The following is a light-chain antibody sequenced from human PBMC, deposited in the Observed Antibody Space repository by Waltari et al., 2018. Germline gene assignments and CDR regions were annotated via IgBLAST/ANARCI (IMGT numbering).Light chain of an antibody. CDR3: SSYASSSTYNYV. Sequence: SITISCTGTSSDVGGYNYVSWYQHHPGKAPKLMIYDVSKRPSGVSNRFSGSKSGSTASLTISGLQAEDEADYYCSSYASSSTYNYVFGTGTKVTVI. V-gene: IGLV2-14*03. J-gene: IGLJ1*01. CDR2: DVS. CDR1: SSDVGGYNY.